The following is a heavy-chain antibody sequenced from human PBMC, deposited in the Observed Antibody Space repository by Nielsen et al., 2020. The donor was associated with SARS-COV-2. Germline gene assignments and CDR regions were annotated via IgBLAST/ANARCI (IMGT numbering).Heavy chain of an antibody. CDR2: IKQDGSEK. D-gene: IGHD5-12*01. CDR1: GFTFSSYG. Sequence: GESLKISCAASGFTFSSYGMHWVRQAPGKGLEWVANIKQDGSEKYYVDSVKGRFTISRDNAKNSLYLQMNSLRAEDTAVYYCASSVSGYSGYDSPINYYYYYMDVWGKGTTVTVSS. J-gene: IGHJ6*03. CDR3: ASSVSGYSGYDSPINYYYYYMDV. V-gene: IGHV3-7*03.